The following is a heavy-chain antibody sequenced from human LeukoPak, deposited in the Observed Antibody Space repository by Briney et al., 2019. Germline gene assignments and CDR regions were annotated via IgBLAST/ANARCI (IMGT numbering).Heavy chain of an antibody. CDR3: ARALTGSSKANDF. D-gene: IGHD3-10*01. V-gene: IGHV3-21*01. J-gene: IGHJ4*02. Sequence: GGSLRLFCAASGFAFTAYTMNWVRQAPGKGLEWVSSISSTYRYIYYADSVKGRFAVSRDNAKNSVYLQMNNLRAEDSAVYYCARALTGSSKANDFWGQGTLVTVSS. CDR2: ISSTYRYI. CDR1: GFAFTAYT.